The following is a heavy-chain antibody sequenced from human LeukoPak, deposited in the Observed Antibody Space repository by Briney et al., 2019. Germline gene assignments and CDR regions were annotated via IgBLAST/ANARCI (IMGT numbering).Heavy chain of an antibody. CDR2: ITGDTSGGGGST. J-gene: IGHJ3*02. CDR1: GFTFSTYA. CDR3: AKDIVVVAAASDAFDI. V-gene: IGHV3-23*01. Sequence: GGSLRLSCAASGFTFSTYAMSWVRQAPGKGLQWVSGITGDTSGGGGSTYYADSVKGRFTISRDNSKNTLYLQMNSLRAEDTAVYYCAKDIVVVAAASDAFDIWGQGTMVTVSS. D-gene: IGHD2-2*01.